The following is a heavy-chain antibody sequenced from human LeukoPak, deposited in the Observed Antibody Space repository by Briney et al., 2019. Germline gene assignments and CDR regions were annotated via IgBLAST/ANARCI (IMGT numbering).Heavy chain of an antibody. CDR1: GFTFSSYE. CDR2: IISSSSTI. D-gene: IGHD3-10*01. J-gene: IGHJ4*02. CDR3: ARQSVDYYGSGSPSCFDY. Sequence: GGSLRLSCAASGFTFSSYEMNWVRQAPGKGLEWVSYIISSSSTIYYADSVKGRFTISRDNAKNSLYLQMNSLRAEDTAVYYCARQSVDYYGSGSPSCFDYWGQGTLVTVSS. V-gene: IGHV3-48*01.